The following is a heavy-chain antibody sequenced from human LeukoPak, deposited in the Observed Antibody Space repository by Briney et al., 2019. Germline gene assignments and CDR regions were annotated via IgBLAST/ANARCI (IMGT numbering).Heavy chain of an antibody. CDR2: IYPGDSDT. Sequence: GESLKISCKGSGYSFTSYWIGWVRQMPGKGLEWMGIIYPGDSDTRYSPSFQGQVTISADKSISTAYLQWSSLKASDTAMYYCARHPVLRCSSTSCYAFDYWGQGTLATVSS. V-gene: IGHV5-51*01. CDR1: GYSFTSYW. D-gene: IGHD2-2*01. J-gene: IGHJ4*02. CDR3: ARHPVLRCSSTSCYAFDY.